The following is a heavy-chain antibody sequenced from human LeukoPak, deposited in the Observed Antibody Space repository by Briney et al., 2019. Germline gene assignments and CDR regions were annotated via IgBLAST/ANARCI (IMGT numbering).Heavy chain of an antibody. V-gene: IGHV3-11*04. D-gene: IGHD4-17*01. J-gene: IGHJ3*02. CDR1: GFTFSECY. Sequence: GGSLRLSCAASGFTFSECYMSWIRQAPGKGLEWVSYISSSGSTIYYADSVKGRFTISRDNAKNSLYLQMNSLRAEDTAVYYCARDYGDSALAFDIWGQGTMVTVSS. CDR2: ISSSGSTI. CDR3: ARDYGDSALAFDI.